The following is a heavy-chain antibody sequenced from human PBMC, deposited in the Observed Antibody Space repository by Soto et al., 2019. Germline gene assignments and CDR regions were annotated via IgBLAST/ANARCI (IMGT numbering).Heavy chain of an antibody. CDR2: ISSNSATI. J-gene: IGHJ4*02. V-gene: IGHV3-9*02. CDR3: VKDMKWGGMTTIHYFDS. CDR1: GFIADDYA. D-gene: IGHD4-17*01. Sequence: EVQLVESGGGLVQPGRSLRLSCVASGFIADDYAMHWVRQAPGKGLEWVSGISSNSATINYADSVKGRCTISRDNAKNSLFLQMNILMPEDTAFYYCVKDMKWGGMTTIHYFDSWGQGTLVTVSS.